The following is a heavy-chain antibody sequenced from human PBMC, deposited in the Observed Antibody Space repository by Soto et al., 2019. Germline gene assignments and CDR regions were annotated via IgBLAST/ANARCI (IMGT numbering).Heavy chain of an antibody. V-gene: IGHV1-3*01. CDR2: INVGNGNT. CDR1: GNTFTSYS. CDR3: ARDRYSSSWYVGAFDY. Sequence: QVQLVQSGAEVKKPGASVKVSCKASGNTFTSYSVYWVRQAPGQGLEWMGWINVGNGNTRYSQKFQDRVTITRDTSASTVYMELSSLRSEDTAVYYCARDRYSSSWYVGAFDYWGQGTLVTVSS. D-gene: IGHD6-13*01. J-gene: IGHJ4*02.